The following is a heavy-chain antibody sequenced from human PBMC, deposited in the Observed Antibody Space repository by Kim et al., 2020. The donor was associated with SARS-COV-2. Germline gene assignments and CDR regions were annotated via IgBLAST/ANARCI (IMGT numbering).Heavy chain of an antibody. Sequence: GGSLRLSCAASGFTFSSYGMHWVRQAPGKGLEWVAVISYDGSNKYYADSVKGRFTISRDNSKNTLYLQMNSLRAEDTAVYYCAAGGDIVVVVAAFDIWGQGTMVTVSS. CDR2: ISYDGSNK. V-gene: IGHV3-33*05. CDR3: AAGGDIVVVVAAFDI. J-gene: IGHJ3*02. D-gene: IGHD2-15*01. CDR1: GFTFSSYG.